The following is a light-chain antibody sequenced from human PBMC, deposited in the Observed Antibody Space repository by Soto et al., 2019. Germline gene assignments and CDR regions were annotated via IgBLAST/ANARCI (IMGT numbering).Light chain of an antibody. CDR1: QSISTW. Sequence: DIQMTQSPSTLSASVGDRVTITCRASQSISTWLAWYQQKPGKAPKLLIYDDSSLQSGVPSRFSGSGSGTEFTLTISSLQPDDFATYYCQQYESHSSSTFGQGTKLESK. J-gene: IGKJ2*01. CDR3: QQYESHSSST. V-gene: IGKV1-5*01. CDR2: DDS.